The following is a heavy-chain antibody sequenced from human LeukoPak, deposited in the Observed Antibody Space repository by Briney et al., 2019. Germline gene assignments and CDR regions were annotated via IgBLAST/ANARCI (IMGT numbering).Heavy chain of an antibody. J-gene: IGHJ4*02. CDR1: GYRFTNDG. CDR3: ARGKYYYDSNGERQGRIVIDY. CDR2: IRASNGNT. D-gene: IGHD3-16*01. V-gene: IGHV1-18*01. Sequence: ASVRVSCKASGYRFTNDGVSWVRQAPGQGLEYMGWIRASNGNTYHLQSLQGRITMTTDTSTNTAYMELRSLKSDDTAVYYCARGKYYYDSNGERQGRIVIDYLGQGTLITVSS.